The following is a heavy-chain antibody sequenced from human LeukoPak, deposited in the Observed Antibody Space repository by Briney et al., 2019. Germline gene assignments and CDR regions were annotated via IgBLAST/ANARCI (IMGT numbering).Heavy chain of an antibody. CDR3: ASLGVVVPAADAFDI. CDR1: GGSVSSSSYY. D-gene: IGHD2-2*01. Sequence: SETLSLTCTVSGGSVSSSSYYWGWIRQPPGKGLEWIGSIYYSGSTYYNPSLKSRVTISVDTSKNQFSLKLSSVTAADTAVYYCASLGVVVPAADAFDIWGQGTMVTVSS. V-gene: IGHV4-39*01. J-gene: IGHJ3*02. CDR2: IYYSGST.